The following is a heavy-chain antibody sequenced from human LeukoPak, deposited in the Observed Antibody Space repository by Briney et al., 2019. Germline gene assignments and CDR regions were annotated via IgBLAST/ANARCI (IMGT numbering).Heavy chain of an antibody. CDR3: ARGLPQVRGGWFDP. CDR2: INPNSGGT. Sequence: ASVKVSCKASGYTFTGYYMHWVRQAPGQGLEWMGWINPNSGGTDLAQKFQGRVTMTRDTSISTAYMELSSLRSEDTAVYYCARGLPQVRGGWFDPWGQGTLVTVSS. V-gene: IGHV1-2*02. D-gene: IGHD2-21*01. CDR1: GYTFTGYY. J-gene: IGHJ5*02.